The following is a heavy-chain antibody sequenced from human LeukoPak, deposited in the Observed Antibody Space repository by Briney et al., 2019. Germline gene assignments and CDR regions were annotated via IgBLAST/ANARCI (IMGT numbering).Heavy chain of an antibody. CDR2: IWYDGSNK. J-gene: IGHJ6*02. D-gene: IGHD5-12*01. V-gene: IGHV3-33*01. Sequence: PGGSLRLSCAASGFTFSSYGMHWVHQAPGKGLEWVAVIWYDGSNKYYADSVKGRFTISRDNSKNTLYLQMNSLRAEDTAVYYCARALSVATEPPYYYYGMDVWGQGTTVTVSS. CDR1: GFTFSSYG. CDR3: ARALSVATEPPYYYYGMDV.